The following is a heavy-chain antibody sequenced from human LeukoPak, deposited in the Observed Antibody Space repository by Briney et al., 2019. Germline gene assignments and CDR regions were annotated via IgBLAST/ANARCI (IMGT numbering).Heavy chain of an antibody. J-gene: IGHJ4*02. CDR2: ISSSSSYI. D-gene: IGHD2-15*01. CDR3: ARDLKGYPGFDY. Sequence: PGGSLRLSCAASGFTFSSYSMNWVRQAPGKGLEWVSSISSSSSYIYYADSVKGRFTISRDNAKNSLYLQMNSLRAEDTAVYYCARDLKGYPGFDYWGQGTLVTVSS. CDR1: GFTFSSYS. V-gene: IGHV3-21*01.